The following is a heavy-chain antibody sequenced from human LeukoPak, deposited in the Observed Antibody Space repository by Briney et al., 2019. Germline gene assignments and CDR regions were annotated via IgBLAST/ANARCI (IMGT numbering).Heavy chain of an antibody. CDR1: GYTFTGYY. J-gene: IGHJ6*03. CDR3: ARDGSFGVVTPFYYYYMDV. CDR2: INPNSGGT. V-gene: IGHV1-2*02. Sequence: ASVKVSCKASGYTFTGYYMHWVRQAPGQGLEWMGWINPNSGGTNYAQKFQGRVTMTRDTSISTAYMELSRLRSDDTAVYYCARDGSFGVVTPFYYYYMDVWGKVTTVTVSS. D-gene: IGHD3-3*01.